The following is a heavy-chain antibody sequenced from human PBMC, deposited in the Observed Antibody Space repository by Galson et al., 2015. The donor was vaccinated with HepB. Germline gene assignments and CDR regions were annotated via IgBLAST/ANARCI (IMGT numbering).Heavy chain of an antibody. J-gene: IGHJ5*02. CDR2: ISGSGSTI. CDR1: GFTFSDYY. CDR3: ARSVGYCSSTSCFNPDWFDP. V-gene: IGHV3-11*01. D-gene: IGHD2-2*01. Sequence: SLRLSCAASGFTFSDYYMTWIRQAPGKGLKWVSYISGSGSTIYYADSVKGRFTISRDNAKKSLYLQMNSLRGEDTAVYHCARSVGYCSSTSCFNPDWFDPWGQGTLVTVSS.